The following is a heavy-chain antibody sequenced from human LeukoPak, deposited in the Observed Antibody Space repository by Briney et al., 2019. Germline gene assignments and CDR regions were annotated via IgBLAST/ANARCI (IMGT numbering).Heavy chain of an antibody. Sequence: GGSLRLSCAASGFTFDDYGMSWVRQAPGKGLEWVSGINCHGGSTGYADSVKGRFTISRDNAKNSLYLQMNSLRAEDTALYYCARGYCSSTSCYFDYWGQGTLVTV. V-gene: IGHV3-20*04. CDR2: INCHGGST. J-gene: IGHJ4*02. CDR1: GFTFDDYG. D-gene: IGHD2-2*01. CDR3: ARGYCSSTSCYFDY.